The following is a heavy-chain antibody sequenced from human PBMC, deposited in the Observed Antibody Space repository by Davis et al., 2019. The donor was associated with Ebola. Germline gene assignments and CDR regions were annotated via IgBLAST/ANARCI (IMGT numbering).Heavy chain of an antibody. CDR1: GFTFTSSA. CDR3: AASGIWYGDSRYYYGMDV. CDR2: IVVGSGNT. V-gene: IGHV1-58*02. D-gene: IGHD4-17*01. Sequence: SVKVSRKASGFTFTSSAMQWVRQARGQRLEWIGWIVVGSGNTNYAQKFQERVTITRDMSTSTAYMELSSLRSEDTAVYYCAASGIWYGDSRYYYGMDVWGQGTTVTVSS. J-gene: IGHJ6*02.